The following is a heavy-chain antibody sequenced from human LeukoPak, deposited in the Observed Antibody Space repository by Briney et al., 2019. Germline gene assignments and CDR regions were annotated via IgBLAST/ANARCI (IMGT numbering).Heavy chain of an antibody. CDR1: GFTFSSYR. CDR3: ARVAVAGTAEFDY. V-gene: IGHV3-30*03. J-gene: IGHJ4*02. CDR2: ISYDGSNK. Sequence: QSGGSLRLSCAASGFTFSSYRMNWVRQAPGKGLEWVALISYDGSNKYYADSVKGRFTISRDNSKNTLYLQMSSLRAEDTAVYYCARVAVAGTAEFDYWGQGTLVTVSS. D-gene: IGHD6-19*01.